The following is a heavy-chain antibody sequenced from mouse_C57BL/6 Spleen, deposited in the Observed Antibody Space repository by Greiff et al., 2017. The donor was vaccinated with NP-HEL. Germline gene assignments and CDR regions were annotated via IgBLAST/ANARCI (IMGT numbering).Heavy chain of an antibody. CDR1: GYTFTDYE. J-gene: IGHJ2*01. V-gene: IGHV1-15*01. Sequence: QVQLQQSGAELVRPGASVTLSCKASGYTFTDYEMHWVKQTPVHGLEWIGAIDPETGGTASNQKFKGKAILTADKSSSTAYMELRSLTSEDSAVYYCTRNHYGNYYFDYWGQGTTLTVSS. CDR3: TRNHYGNYYFDY. CDR2: IDPETGGT. D-gene: IGHD2-1*01.